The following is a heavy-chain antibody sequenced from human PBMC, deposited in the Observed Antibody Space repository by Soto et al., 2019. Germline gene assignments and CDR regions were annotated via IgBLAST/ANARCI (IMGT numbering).Heavy chain of an antibody. Sequence: QVQLQQWGAGLLKPSETLSLTCAVYGGSFSSYSWSWVRQPPGKGLERIGEVSHSGSTNYNPSLMSRVTISVDTSKNQFSLKLSSVTAADTAVYYCARGGRQQLVRRAWFDLWGQGTLVTVSS. CDR3: ARGGRQQLVRRAWFDL. D-gene: IGHD6-6*01. J-gene: IGHJ5*01. CDR1: GGSFSSYS. V-gene: IGHV4-34*01. CDR2: VSHSGST.